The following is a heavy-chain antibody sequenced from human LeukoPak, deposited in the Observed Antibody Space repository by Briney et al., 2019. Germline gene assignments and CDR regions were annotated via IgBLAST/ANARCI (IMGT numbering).Heavy chain of an antibody. V-gene: IGHV3-30*04. Sequence: GRSLRLSCAASGFTFSSYAMHWVRQAPGKGLEWVAVISYDGSNKYYADSVKGRFTISRDNSKNTLCLQMDSLRAEDTAVYYCARDFHVDTAMVTRRGYYYYGMDVWGQGTTVTVSS. CDR1: GFTFSSYA. D-gene: IGHD5-18*01. CDR3: ARDFHVDTAMVTRRGYYYYGMDV. CDR2: ISYDGSNK. J-gene: IGHJ6*02.